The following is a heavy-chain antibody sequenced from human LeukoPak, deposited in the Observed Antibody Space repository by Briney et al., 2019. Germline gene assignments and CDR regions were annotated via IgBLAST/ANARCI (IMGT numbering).Heavy chain of an antibody. Sequence: MTSETLSLTCADSGGSISSSNWWSWVRQPPGKGLEWIGEIYHSGSTNYSPSLKSRVTISMDKSKSQFSLKLSSVTAADTAVYYCARGSGDGSGSPFDYWGQGTLVTVSS. V-gene: IGHV4-4*02. CDR3: ARGSGDGSGSPFDY. J-gene: IGHJ4*02. CDR1: GGSISSSNW. CDR2: IYHSGST. D-gene: IGHD5-18*01.